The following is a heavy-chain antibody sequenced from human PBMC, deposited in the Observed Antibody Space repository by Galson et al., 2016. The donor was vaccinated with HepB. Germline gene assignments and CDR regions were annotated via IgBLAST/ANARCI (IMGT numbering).Heavy chain of an antibody. J-gene: IGHJ6*02. D-gene: IGHD6-19*01. V-gene: IGHV4-59*01. CDR3: ARDDSGGWYGFHYGMDV. CDR1: GASISGYY. Sequence: LSLTCTVSGASISGYYLSWIRQPPGKGLEWIGYIYYSGRTNYNPSLKSRFTISVDTSKNQFSLKLSSVTAADTAVYYCARDDSGGWYGFHYGMDVWGQGTLVTVSS. CDR2: IYYSGRT.